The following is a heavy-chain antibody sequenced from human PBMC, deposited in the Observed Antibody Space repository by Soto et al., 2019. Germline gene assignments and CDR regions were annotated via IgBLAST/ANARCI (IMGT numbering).Heavy chain of an antibody. CDR2: IKQDGSEK. CDR3: ARDYRIAAAGRDIDWFDP. V-gene: IGHV3-7*03. CDR1: GFTFSSYW. D-gene: IGHD6-13*01. Sequence: GGSLRLSCAASGFTFSSYWMSWVRQAPGKGLEWVANIKQDGSEKYYVDSVKGRFTISRDNAKNSLYLQMNSLRAEDTAVYYCARDYRIAAAGRDIDWFDPWGQGTLVTVSS. J-gene: IGHJ5*02.